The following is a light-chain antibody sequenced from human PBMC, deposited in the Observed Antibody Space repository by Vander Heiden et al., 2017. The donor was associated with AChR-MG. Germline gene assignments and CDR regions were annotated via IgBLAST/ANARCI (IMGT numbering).Light chain of an antibody. Sequence: QSALTQPASGSGSPGQSITISCTGTSSDVGGYNYVSWYQQHPGKAPKLMIYDVSKRPSGVSNRFSGSKSGNTASLTISGLQAEDEADYYCSSYTSSSTPWVFGGGTKLTVL. J-gene: IGLJ3*02. V-gene: IGLV2-14*01. CDR2: DVS. CDR3: SSYTSSSTPWV. CDR1: SSDVGGYNY.